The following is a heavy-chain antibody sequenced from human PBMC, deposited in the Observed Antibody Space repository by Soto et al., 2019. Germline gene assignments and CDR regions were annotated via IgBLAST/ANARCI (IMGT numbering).Heavy chain of an antibody. V-gene: IGHV1-3*01. Sequence: GASVKVSCRASGYIFTSYAMHWVRQAPGQRLEWMGWINAGKGNTKYSQKFQGRVTITRDTSASTAYMELSSLRSEDTAVYYCARSADPLDYWGQGSLVTVSS. CDR2: INAGKGNT. CDR1: GYIFTSYA. J-gene: IGHJ4*02. CDR3: ARSADPLDY.